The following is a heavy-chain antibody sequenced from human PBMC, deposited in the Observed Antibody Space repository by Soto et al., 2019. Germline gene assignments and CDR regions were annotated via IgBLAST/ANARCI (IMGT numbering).Heavy chain of an antibody. V-gene: IGHV1-3*01. CDR1: GYTFTSYA. CDR3: ATAGEYDYIWGSYRDTYFDY. Sequence: ASVKVSCKASGYTFTSYAMHWVRQAPGQRLEWMGWINAGNGNTKYSQKFQGRVTITRDTSASTAYMELSSLRSEDTAVYYCATAGEYDYIWGSYRDTYFDYWGQGTLVTSPQ. CDR2: INAGNGNT. J-gene: IGHJ4*02. D-gene: IGHD3-16*02.